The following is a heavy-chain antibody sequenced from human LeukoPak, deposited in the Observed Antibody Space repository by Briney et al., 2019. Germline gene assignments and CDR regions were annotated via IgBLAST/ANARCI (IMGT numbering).Heavy chain of an antibody. CDR2: IYTSGST. V-gene: IGHV4-61*02. D-gene: IGHD2-21*02. J-gene: IGHJ5*02. CDR3: ARSADSPLGVTWFDP. CDR1: GGSISSGSYY. Sequence: SETLSLTCTVSGGSISSGSYYWSWIRQPAGKGLEWIGRIYTSGSTNYNPSLKSRVTMSVDTSKNQFSLKLSSVTAADTAVYYCARSADSPLGVTWFDPWGQGTLVTVSS.